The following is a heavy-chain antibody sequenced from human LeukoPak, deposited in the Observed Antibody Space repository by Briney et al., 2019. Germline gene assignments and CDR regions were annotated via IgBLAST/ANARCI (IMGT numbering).Heavy chain of an antibody. Sequence: GGSLRLSCAASGFTFSSYAMSWVRQAPGKGLEWVSAISGSGGSTYYADSVKGRFPISRDNSKNTLYLQMNSLRAEDTDVYYCASYDSSGYYPWAFDYWGQGTLVTVSS. CDR3: ASYDSSGYYPWAFDY. CDR1: GFTFSSYA. J-gene: IGHJ4*02. V-gene: IGHV3-23*01. D-gene: IGHD3-22*01. CDR2: ISGSGGST.